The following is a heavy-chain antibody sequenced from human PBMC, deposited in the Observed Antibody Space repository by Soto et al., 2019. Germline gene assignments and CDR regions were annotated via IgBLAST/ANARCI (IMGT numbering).Heavy chain of an antibody. CDR1: GFIFIDYY. D-gene: IGHD6-19*01. J-gene: IGHJ6*02. Sequence: GGSLRLSCVASGFIFIDYYMAWIRRAPGKGLEWVSYISDGGSYTNHGNPVRGRVSVSRDDARNSLYLQINNLRVEDTGVYYCARAPGAVNSYAGVDVWGQGTTVTVSS. V-gene: IGHV3-11*05. CDR3: ARAPGAVNSYAGVDV. CDR2: ISDGGSYT.